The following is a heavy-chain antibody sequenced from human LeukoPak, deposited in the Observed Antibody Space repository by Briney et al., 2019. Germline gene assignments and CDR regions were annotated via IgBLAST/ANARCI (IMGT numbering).Heavy chain of an antibody. CDR1: EFTFSDHA. CDR2: IRYDGYSK. D-gene: IGHD4-17*01. CDR3: AKDQSSDYYSSDY. J-gene: IGHJ4*02. Sequence: QPGGSLRLSCEAPEFTFSDHAMHGARQAPGKGLEWVAFIRYDGYSKKYADSVKGRFTISRDNSKNTLYLHINSLRTEDTATYYCAKDQSSDYYSSDYWGQGTLVTVSS. V-gene: IGHV3-30*02.